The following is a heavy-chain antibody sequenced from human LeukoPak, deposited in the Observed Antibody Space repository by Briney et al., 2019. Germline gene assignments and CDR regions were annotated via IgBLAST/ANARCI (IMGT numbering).Heavy chain of an antibody. CDR1: GFTFSTYA. J-gene: IGHJ4*02. V-gene: IGHV3-23*01. Sequence: GGSLRLSCAASGFTFSTYAMGWVRQAPGKGLEWVSSIKGGGGDPFYADSVKGRFTISRDNSQSTLFLQLNSLRADDTAVYYCAKGGHDFNPFYWWGQGTLVTVSS. D-gene: IGHD2-21*02. CDR2: IKGGGGDP. CDR3: AKGGHDFNPFYW.